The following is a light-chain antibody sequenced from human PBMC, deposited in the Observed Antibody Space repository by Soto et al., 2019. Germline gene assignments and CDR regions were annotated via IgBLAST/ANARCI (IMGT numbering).Light chain of an antibody. CDR1: QTISSW. CDR3: QKYNRYSEA. V-gene: IGKV1-5*03. Sequence: DIQMTQSPSTLSGSVGDSVTITCRASQTISSWLAWYQQTPGKAPKLLIYKASTLKSGVPSRFSGSGAGTECTRPISSLQPDDVRADDRQKYNRYSEAFRQGTKVDIK. J-gene: IGKJ1*01. CDR2: KAS.